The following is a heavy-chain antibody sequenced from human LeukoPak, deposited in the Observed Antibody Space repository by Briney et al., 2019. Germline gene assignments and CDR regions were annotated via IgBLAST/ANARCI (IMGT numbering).Heavy chain of an antibody. V-gene: IGHV3-11*01. CDR2: ISSSGSTI. CDR1: GFTFSDYY. J-gene: IGHJ4*02. D-gene: IGHD6-19*01. CDR3: AREQHYSSGLDY. Sequence: GGSLRLSCAAAGFTFSDYYMSWIRQAPGKGLEWVSYISSSGSTIYYADSVKGRFTISRDNAKNSLNLQMNSLRAEDAAVYYCAREQHYSSGLDYWGQGTLVTVSS.